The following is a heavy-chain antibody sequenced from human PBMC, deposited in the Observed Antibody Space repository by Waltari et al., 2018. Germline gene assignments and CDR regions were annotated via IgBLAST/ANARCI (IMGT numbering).Heavy chain of an antibody. V-gene: IGHV4-39*01. CDR3: ARCSTAVAGPYYFDY. Sequence: QLQLQESGPGLVTPSETLSLTCTVSGGSISSSSYYWGWIRQPPGKGLEWIGSIYYSGSTYYNPSLKSRVTISVDTSKNQFSLKLSSVTAADTAVYYCARCSTAVAGPYYFDYWGQGTLVTVSS. CDR2: IYYSGST. CDR1: GGSISSSSYY. J-gene: IGHJ4*02. D-gene: IGHD6-19*01.